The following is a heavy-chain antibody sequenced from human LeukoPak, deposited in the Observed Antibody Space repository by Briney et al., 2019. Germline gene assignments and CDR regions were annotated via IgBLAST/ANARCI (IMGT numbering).Heavy chain of an antibody. J-gene: IGHJ4*02. V-gene: IGHV1-69*05. CDR3: ARTALGATCTVDY. D-gene: IGHD1-26*01. Sequence: SVKVSCKASGGTFSSYAISWVRQAPGQGLEWMGGIIPIFGTANYAQKFQGRVTITTDESTSTAYMELSSLRSEDTAVYYCARTALGATCTVDYWGQGTLVTVSS. CDR1: GGTFSSYA. CDR2: IIPIFGTA.